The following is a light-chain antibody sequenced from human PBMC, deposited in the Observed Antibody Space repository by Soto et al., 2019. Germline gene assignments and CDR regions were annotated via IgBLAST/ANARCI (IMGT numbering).Light chain of an antibody. Sequence: QSVLTQPASVSGSPGQSITISCTGTSSDVGGYKYVSWYQQHPGKAPKLMIYDVSNRPSGVSNRFSGSKSGNTASRTISGLQAEDEADYYCSSYTSSSTVVFGGGTKLTV. CDR3: SSYTSSSTVV. J-gene: IGLJ2*01. CDR1: SSDVGGYKY. V-gene: IGLV2-14*01. CDR2: DVS.